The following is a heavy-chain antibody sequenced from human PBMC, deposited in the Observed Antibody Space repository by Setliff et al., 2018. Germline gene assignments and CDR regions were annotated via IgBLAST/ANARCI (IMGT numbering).Heavy chain of an antibody. D-gene: IGHD2-2*01. J-gene: IGHJ6*02. V-gene: IGHV3-30*04. CDR2: ISYDGSTK. CDR3: ARDSMYQISVYYYGMDV. Sequence: GGSLRLSCAASGFTFSNYAMHWVRQAPGKGLEWVALISYDGSTKYYIDSVKGRFTISRDNSKNTLYLQMNSLRAEDTAVYYCARDSMYQISVYYYGMDVWGQGTTVTV. CDR1: GFTFSNYA.